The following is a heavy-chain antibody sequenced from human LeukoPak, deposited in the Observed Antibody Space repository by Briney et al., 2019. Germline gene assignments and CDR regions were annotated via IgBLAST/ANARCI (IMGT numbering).Heavy chain of an antibody. V-gene: IGHV4-34*01. CDR1: GGSFSGYY. CDR2: INHSGST. Sequence: SETLSLTCAVYGGSFSGYYRSWVRQPPGKGLEWIGEINHSGSTNYNPSLKSRVTISVDTSKNQFSLKLSSVTAADTAVYYCARVRGCEIYWGQGTLVTVSS. CDR3: ARVRGCEIY. J-gene: IGHJ4*02. D-gene: IGHD5-24*01.